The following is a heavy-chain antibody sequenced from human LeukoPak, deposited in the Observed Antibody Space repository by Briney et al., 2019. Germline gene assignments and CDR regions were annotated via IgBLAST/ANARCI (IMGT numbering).Heavy chain of an antibody. J-gene: IGHJ4*02. Sequence: ASVKVSCKASGYGFSSSGITWVRQAPGQGLEWMGWISGYNGDTADAQIFQGRVTMTTDTSTSTAYMELTSLRSDATAVYFCARSGHCSGTKCYGEGIDFWGQGTLVTVSS. V-gene: IGHV1-18*01. CDR1: GYGFSSSG. CDR3: ARSGHCSGTKCYGEGIDF. CDR2: ISGYNGDT. D-gene: IGHD2-2*01.